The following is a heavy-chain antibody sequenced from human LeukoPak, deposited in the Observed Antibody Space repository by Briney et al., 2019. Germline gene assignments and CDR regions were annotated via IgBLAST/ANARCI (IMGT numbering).Heavy chain of an antibody. D-gene: IGHD2-21*02. CDR1: GGSISSYY. CDR3: ARCKAVTAIDY. V-gene: IGHV4-59*01. Sequence: PSETLSLTCTGSGGSISSYYWSWIRQPPGKGLEWIAYIHSSGSTNYNPSLKRRVTISLDTSKNQFSLNLYSVTAADTAVYYCARCKAVTAIDYWGQGTLVTVSS. J-gene: IGHJ4*02. CDR2: IHSSGST.